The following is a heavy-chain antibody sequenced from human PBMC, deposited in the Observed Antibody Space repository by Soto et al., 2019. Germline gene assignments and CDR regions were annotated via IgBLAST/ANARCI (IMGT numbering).Heavy chain of an antibody. Sequence: GASVKVSCKASGGTFSSYAISWVRQAPGQGLEWMGGIIPIFGTANYAQKFQGRVTITADKSTSTAYMELSSLRSEDTAVYYCARDNLGYHASSGYSSNVDPWGQGTLVTVSS. D-gene: IGHD3-22*01. J-gene: IGHJ5*02. CDR2: IIPIFGTA. CDR1: GGTFSSYA. CDR3: ARDNLGYHASSGYSSNVDP. V-gene: IGHV1-69*06.